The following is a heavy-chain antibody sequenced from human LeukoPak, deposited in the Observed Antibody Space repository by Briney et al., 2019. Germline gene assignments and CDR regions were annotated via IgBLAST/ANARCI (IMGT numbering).Heavy chain of an antibody. D-gene: IGHD3-10*01. CDR1: GFTSSSYE. V-gene: IGHV3-48*03. J-gene: IGHJ3*02. CDR3: ARDHSGLLWFGELSFPDAFDI. CDR2: ISSSGSTI. Sequence: GGSLRLSCAASGFTSSSYEMNWVRQAPGKGLEWVSYISSSGSTIYYADSVKGRFTISRDNAKNSLYLQMNSLRAEDTAVYYCARDHSGLLWFGELSFPDAFDIWGQGTMVTVSS.